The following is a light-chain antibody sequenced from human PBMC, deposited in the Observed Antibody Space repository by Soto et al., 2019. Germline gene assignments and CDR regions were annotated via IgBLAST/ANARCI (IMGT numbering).Light chain of an antibody. CDR2: GTS. CDR3: HQYHSPPQT. J-gene: IGKJ2*01. Sequence: DIVLTQSPGTLSLSPGERATLSCRASQSVTSNYLAWYQQKPGQAPRLLMYGTSSRATGIPDRFSGSGSGTDFSLTISRLEPEDSAVYYCHQYHSPPQTFGQGTKVDIK. V-gene: IGKV3-20*01. CDR1: QSVTSNY.